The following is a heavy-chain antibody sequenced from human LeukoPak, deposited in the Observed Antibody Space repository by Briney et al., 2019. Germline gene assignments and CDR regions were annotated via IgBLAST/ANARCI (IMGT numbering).Heavy chain of an antibody. CDR2: INHSGST. CDR3: ARDHNASVFDY. J-gene: IGHJ4*02. CDR1: GGSFSGYY. D-gene: IGHD1-1*01. Sequence: SETLSLTCAVYGGSFSGYYWSWIRQPPGKGLEWIGEINHSGSTNYNPSLKSRVTISVDTSKDQFSLKLSSVTAADTAVYYGARDHNASVFDYWGQGTLVTVSS. V-gene: IGHV4-34*01.